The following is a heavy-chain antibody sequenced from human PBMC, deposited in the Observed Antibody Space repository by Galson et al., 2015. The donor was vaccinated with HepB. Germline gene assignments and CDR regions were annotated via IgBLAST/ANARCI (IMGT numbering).Heavy chain of an antibody. CDR2: ISYDGTNK. V-gene: IGHV3-30*04. J-gene: IGHJ4*02. Sequence: SLRLSCAASGFTFSSFAMHWVRQAPGQGLDWVAVISYDGTNKDYADSVKGRFTISRDNSKNTLYLEMNSLRVEDTAVYYCARDRIVLGPAAMPGNWGQGTLVTVSS. CDR1: GFTFSSFA. D-gene: IGHD2-2*01. CDR3: ARDRIVLGPAAMPGN.